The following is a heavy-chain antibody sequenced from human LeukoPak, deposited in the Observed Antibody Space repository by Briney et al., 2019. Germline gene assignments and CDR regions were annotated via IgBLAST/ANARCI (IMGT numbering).Heavy chain of an antibody. D-gene: IGHD6-19*01. Sequence: ASVKVSRKASGYTFTSYAMHWVRQAPGQRLEWMGWINAGNGNTKYSQKFQGRVTITRDTSASTAYMELSSLRSEDTAVYYCARGAWQWLVVPFDPWGQGTLVTVSS. CDR2: INAGNGNT. CDR3: ARGAWQWLVVPFDP. V-gene: IGHV1-3*01. CDR1: GYTFTSYA. J-gene: IGHJ5*02.